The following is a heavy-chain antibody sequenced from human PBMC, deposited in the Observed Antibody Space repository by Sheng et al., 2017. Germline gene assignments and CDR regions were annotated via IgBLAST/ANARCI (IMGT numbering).Heavy chain of an antibody. CDR1: GFTFSSYG. Sequence: QVQLVESGGGVVQPGGSLRLSCAASGFTFSSYGMHWVRQAPGKGLEWVAFIRYDGSNKYYADSVKGPIHHLQRQFQETLYLQMNSLRAEDTAVYYCAKTTRSVVGFDYWAREPWSP. CDR2: IRYDGSNK. J-gene: IGHJ4*02. D-gene: IGHD2-15*01. V-gene: IGHV3-30*02. CDR3: AKTTRSVVGFDY.